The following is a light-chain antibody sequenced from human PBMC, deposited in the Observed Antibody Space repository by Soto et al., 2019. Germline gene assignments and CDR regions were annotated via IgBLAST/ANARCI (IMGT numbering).Light chain of an antibody. CDR3: SSYTSSSSYV. J-gene: IGLJ1*01. CDR2: DVS. V-gene: IGLV2-14*01. Sequence: QSLLTQPASVSGSPGQAIPLSCTGTSRDVGGYNYVSWYQQHPGKAPKLMIYDVSNRPSGVSNRFSGSKSGNTASLTISGLQAEDEADYYCSSYTSSSSYVFGTGTKVTVL. CDR1: SRDVGGYNY.